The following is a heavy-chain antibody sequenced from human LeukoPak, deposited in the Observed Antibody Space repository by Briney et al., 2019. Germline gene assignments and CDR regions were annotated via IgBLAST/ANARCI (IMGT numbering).Heavy chain of an antibody. J-gene: IGHJ4*02. D-gene: IGHD3-10*01. Sequence: ASVKASCKASGYTFTSYGISWVRQAPGQGLEWMGWISAYNGNTNYAQKLQGRVTMTTDTSTSTAYMELRSLRSDDTAVYYCARDRSYYGSGRGAGLDYWGQGTLVTVSS. CDR1: GYTFTSYG. CDR2: ISAYNGNT. CDR3: ARDRSYYGSGRGAGLDY. V-gene: IGHV1-18*01.